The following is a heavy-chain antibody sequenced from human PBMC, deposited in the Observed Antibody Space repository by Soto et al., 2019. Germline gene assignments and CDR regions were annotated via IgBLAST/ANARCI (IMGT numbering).Heavy chain of an antibody. V-gene: IGHV3-7*03. CDR3: ARDPGRRFDY. J-gene: IGHJ4*02. Sequence: EVHLVESGGGLVQPGGYLRLSCATSGFTFRSYWMTWVRQAPGKGLEWVASIKQDGSEDHYVDSVKGRFTISRDNAENSLYLQMNSLKVDDTAVYYCARDPGRRFDYWGPGTLVTVSS. D-gene: IGHD1-1*01. CDR1: GFTFRSYW. CDR2: IKQDGSED.